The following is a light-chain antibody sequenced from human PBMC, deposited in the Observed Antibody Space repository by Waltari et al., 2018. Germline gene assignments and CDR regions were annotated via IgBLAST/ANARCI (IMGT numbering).Light chain of an antibody. Sequence: DIQMTQSPSPLSMSVGDRVTFPCRASQNINKWLAWYQQKPGTAPKLLIFQATSLQVGVPSRFSGSGSGTEFSLTIVSLQPDDFATYFCQQYHAYPWTFGQGTKVEMK. CDR2: QAT. J-gene: IGKJ1*01. CDR1: QNINKW. V-gene: IGKV1-5*03. CDR3: QQYHAYPWT.